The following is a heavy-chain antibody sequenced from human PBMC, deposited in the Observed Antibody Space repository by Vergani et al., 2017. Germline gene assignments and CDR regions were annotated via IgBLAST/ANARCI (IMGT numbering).Heavy chain of an antibody. CDR1: GGSVSSGSYY. CDR2: IISSSSYI. V-gene: IGHV3-21*01. J-gene: IGHJ6*03. D-gene: IGHD2-15*01. Sequence: VQLQESGPGLVKPSETLSLTCTVSGGSVSSGSYYWSWIRQPPGKGLEWVSSIISSSSYIYYADSVKGRFTISRDNAKNSLYLQMNSLRAEDTAVYYCARDGGSSYYDYYYYYMDVWGKGTTVTVSS. CDR3: ARDGGSSYYDYYYYYMDV.